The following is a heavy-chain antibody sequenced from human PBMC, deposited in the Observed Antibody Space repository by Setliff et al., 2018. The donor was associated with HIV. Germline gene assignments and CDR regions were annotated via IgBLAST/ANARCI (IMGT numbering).Heavy chain of an antibody. J-gene: IGHJ4*02. D-gene: IGHD2-2*01. CDR2: VSSRGDT. Sequence: PSETLSLTCTVSDSGTYYWSWIRQPAGKGLEWIGRVSSRGDTNYNPSLKGRVTMSVDTSKNQFSLNLSSVTAADTAVYYCARDRMPMASWVPDKWGQGTLVTVSS. CDR1: DSGTYY. V-gene: IGHV4-4*07. CDR3: ARDRMPMASWVPDK.